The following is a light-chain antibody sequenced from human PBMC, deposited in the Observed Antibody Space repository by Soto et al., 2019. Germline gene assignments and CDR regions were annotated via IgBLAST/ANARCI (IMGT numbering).Light chain of an antibody. CDR1: QSISTY. V-gene: IGKV1-39*01. J-gene: IGKJ1*01. CDR2: ATS. Sequence: DIQMTQSPSSLSASVGDSVTITCRASQSISTYLNWYQHKPGKVPKVLIYATSTLQSGVPSRFSGSGSGTDFTLTISNLQPEDFATYYCQQSNSAPWTFGQGTRVEIK. CDR3: QQSNSAPWT.